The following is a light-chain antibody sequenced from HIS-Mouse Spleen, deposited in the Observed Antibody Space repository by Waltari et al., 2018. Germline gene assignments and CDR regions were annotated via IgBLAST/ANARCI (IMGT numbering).Light chain of an antibody. CDR2: EDS. CDR3: YSTDSSGNHRV. J-gene: IGLJ2*01. Sequence: SYELTQPPSVSVSPGQTARITCSGDALPKKYAYWYQQKSGQDPVLVLYEDSKRPSGIPERFSGSSSGTMANLTISGAQVEDEADYYCYSTDSSGNHRVFGGGTKLTVL. V-gene: IGLV3-10*01. CDR1: ALPKKY.